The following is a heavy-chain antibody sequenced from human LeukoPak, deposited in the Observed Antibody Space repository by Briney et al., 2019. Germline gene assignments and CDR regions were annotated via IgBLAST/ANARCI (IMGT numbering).Heavy chain of an antibody. CDR1: GGSFSGYY. D-gene: IGHD6-13*01. CDR2: INHSGST. V-gene: IGHV4-34*01. Sequence: SETLSLTCAVYGGSFSGYYWSWIRQPPGKGLEWIGEINHSGSTNYNPSLKSRVTISVDTSKNQFSLKLSSVTAADTAVYYCARAVVRAAAGTGWFDPWGQETLVTVSS. CDR3: ARAVVRAAAGTGWFDP. J-gene: IGHJ5*02.